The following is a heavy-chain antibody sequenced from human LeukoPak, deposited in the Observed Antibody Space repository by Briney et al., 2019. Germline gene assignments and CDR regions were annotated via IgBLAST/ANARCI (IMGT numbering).Heavy chain of an antibody. Sequence: ASVKVSCKVSGYTLTELSMHWVRQAPGKGLEWMGGFDPEGGETIYAQKFQGGVTMTEDTSTDTAYMELSSLRSEDTAVYYCAIWELQKDAFDIWGQGTMVTVSS. CDR2: FDPEGGET. CDR3: AIWELQKDAFDI. J-gene: IGHJ3*02. V-gene: IGHV1-24*01. CDR1: GYTLTELS. D-gene: IGHD1-26*01.